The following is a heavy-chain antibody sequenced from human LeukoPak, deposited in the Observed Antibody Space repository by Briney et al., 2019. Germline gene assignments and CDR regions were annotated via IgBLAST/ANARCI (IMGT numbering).Heavy chain of an antibody. J-gene: IGHJ4*02. CDR2: IYFTGTT. CDR1: GGSISSY. D-gene: IGHD3-10*01. Sequence: PSETLSLTCTVSGGSISSYWSWIRQSPGKGLEWIGYIYFTGTTNYNPSLKSRLTISIDTSRNQFSLKLSSATAADTAIYYCVNGGSYLTKWGQGTLVTVSS. V-gene: IGHV4-59*01. CDR3: VNGGSYLTK.